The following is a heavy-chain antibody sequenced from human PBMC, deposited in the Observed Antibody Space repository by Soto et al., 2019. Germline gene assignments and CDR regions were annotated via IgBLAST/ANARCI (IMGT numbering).Heavy chain of an antibody. Sequence: QVQLQQWGAGLLKPSETLSLTCAVYGGSFSGYYWSWIRQPPGKGLEWIGEINHSGSTNYNPSLKSRVTISVDTSKNQFSLKLSSVTAADTAVYYCARGVGYSSSRPRGRYFDLWGRGTLVTVSS. CDR1: GGSFSGYY. CDR2: INHSGST. J-gene: IGHJ2*01. D-gene: IGHD6-6*01. CDR3: ARGVGYSSSRPRGRYFDL. V-gene: IGHV4-34*01.